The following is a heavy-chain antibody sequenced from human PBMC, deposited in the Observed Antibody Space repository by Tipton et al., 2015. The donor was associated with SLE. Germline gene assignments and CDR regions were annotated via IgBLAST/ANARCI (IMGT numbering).Heavy chain of an antibody. CDR1: GGSVTTTSNY. CDR3: ARHRILPDCTSGNCYLGPLDS. J-gene: IGHJ5*01. V-gene: IGHV4-39*07. Sequence: TLSLTCAVSGGSVTTTSNYWGWFRQPPGKGLEWIGSVYYSGSTYHSPSLMSRLSISVDRSKNQFSLSLSSVTAADTAIYYCARHRILPDCTSGNCYLGPLDSWGQGTLVTVSS. D-gene: IGHD2-2*01. CDR2: VYYSGST.